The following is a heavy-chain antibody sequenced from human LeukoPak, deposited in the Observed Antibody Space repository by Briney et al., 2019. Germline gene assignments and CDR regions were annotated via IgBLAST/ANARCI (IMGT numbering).Heavy chain of an antibody. J-gene: IGHJ3*02. CDR1: GYTFTGYY. V-gene: IGHV1-2*02. CDR3: ARDELYCGGDCYWSSGDAFDI. Sequence: ASVKVSCKASGYTFTGYYMHWVRQAPGQGLEWMGWINPNSGGTNYAQKFQGRVTMTRDTSISTAYMELSRLRSDDTAVYYCARDELYCGGDCYWSSGDAFDIWGQGTTVTVSS. CDR2: INPNSGGT. D-gene: IGHD2-21*02.